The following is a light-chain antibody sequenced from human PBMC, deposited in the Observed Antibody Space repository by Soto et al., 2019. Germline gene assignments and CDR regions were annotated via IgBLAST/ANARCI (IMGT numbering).Light chain of an antibody. CDR3: QQYYDYSWT. CDR1: QSIGDW. CDR2: KAS. J-gene: IGKJ1*01. Sequence: DVQMTQSPSTLSASVGDRVTITCRASQSIGDWLAWFQQKPGRAPKLLIYKASNLESGVPSTFSGSASGTEFTLTISSLQPDDFATYYCQQYYDYSWTFGQGTQVDIK. V-gene: IGKV1-5*03.